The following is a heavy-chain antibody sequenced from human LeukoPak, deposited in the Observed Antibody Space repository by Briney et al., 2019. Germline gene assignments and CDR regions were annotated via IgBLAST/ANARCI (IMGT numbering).Heavy chain of an antibody. D-gene: IGHD4-23*01. J-gene: IGHJ4*02. CDR2: INPNSGST. CDR3: ARGSYGGNPSDY. Sequence: ASVKVSCKASGYTFTGYYMHWVRQAPGQGLEWMGWINPNSGSTDYAQKFQGRVTMTRDTSISPAYMELSRLRSNDTSVYYRARGSYGGNPSDYWGQGTLVTVSS. V-gene: IGHV1-2*02. CDR1: GYTFTGYY.